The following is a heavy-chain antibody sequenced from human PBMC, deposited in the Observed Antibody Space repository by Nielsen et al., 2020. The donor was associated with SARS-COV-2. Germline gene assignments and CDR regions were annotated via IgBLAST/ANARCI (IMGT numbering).Heavy chain of an antibody. D-gene: IGHD6-19*01. CDR1: GGSISSNSYY. Sequence: SETLSLTCTVSGGSISSNSYYWGWIRQPPGKGLEWIGSVYYSGNTYYNPSLRSRATISIDTSKSQFFLILNSVTAADTAVYYCARESVTGTDAFDIWGQGTVVTVSS. J-gene: IGHJ3*02. CDR3: ARESVTGTDAFDI. V-gene: IGHV4-39*02. CDR2: VYYSGNT.